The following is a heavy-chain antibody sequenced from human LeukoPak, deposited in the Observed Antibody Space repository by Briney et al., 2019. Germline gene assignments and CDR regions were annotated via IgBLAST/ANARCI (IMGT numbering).Heavy chain of an antibody. Sequence: GGSLRLSCAASGFTFTSYSMNWVRQAPGKGLKWVSSITGSSSYIYYADSMKGRFTVSRDNAKNSLYLQMDTLRAEDTAVYYCARGGNWFDPWGREPWSPSPQ. CDR2: ITGSSSYI. V-gene: IGHV3-21*01. J-gene: IGHJ5*02. CDR3: ARGGNWFDP. CDR1: GFTFTSYS.